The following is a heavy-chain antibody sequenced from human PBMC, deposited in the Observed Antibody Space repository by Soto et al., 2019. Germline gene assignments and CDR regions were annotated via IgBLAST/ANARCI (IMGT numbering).Heavy chain of an antibody. CDR3: ARAAPKYTVTTIYFDY. V-gene: IGHV3-11*01. Sequence: GSLRLSCAASGFTFSDYYMSWIRQAPGKGLEWVSYISSSGSTIYYADSVKGRFTISRDNAKNSLYLQMNSLRAEDTAVYYCARAAPKYTVTTIYFDYWGQGTLVTVSS. D-gene: IGHD4-17*01. J-gene: IGHJ4*02. CDR1: GFTFSDYY. CDR2: ISSSGSTI.